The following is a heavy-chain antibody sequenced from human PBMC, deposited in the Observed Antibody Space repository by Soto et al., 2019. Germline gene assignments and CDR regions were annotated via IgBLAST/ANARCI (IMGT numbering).Heavy chain of an antibody. D-gene: IGHD3-10*01. Sequence: GDSLKISCKASGYSFTSYWIGWVRQMPGKGLEWMGIIYPGDSDTRNSPSFQDQVTISADNSISTAYLQWSSLKASDTAMYYCAGGGVRGVITRTRDYYGMDVWGQGTTVTVSS. CDR2: IYPGDSDT. CDR1: GYSFTSYW. CDR3: AGGGVRGVITRTRDYYGMDV. J-gene: IGHJ6*02. V-gene: IGHV5-51*01.